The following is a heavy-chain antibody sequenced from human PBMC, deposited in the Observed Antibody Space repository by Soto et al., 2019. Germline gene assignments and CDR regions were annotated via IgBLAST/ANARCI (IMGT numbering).Heavy chain of an antibody. CDR1: GFTFSSYG. J-gene: IGHJ6*02. CDR3: ASDRIYGDYVRGFRYDYGMDV. CDR2: IWYDGSNK. Sequence: QVQLVESGGGVVQPGRSLRLSCAASGFTFSSYGMHWVRQAPGKGLEWVAVIWYDGSNKYYADSVKGRFTISRDNSKNTLYLQMSSLRAEDTAVYYCASDRIYGDYVRGFRYDYGMDVWGQGTTVTVSS. V-gene: IGHV3-33*01. D-gene: IGHD4-17*01.